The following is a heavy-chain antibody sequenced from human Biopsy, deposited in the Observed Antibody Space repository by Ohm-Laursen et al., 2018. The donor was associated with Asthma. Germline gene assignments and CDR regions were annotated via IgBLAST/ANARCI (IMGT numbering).Heavy chain of an antibody. CDR1: GYTFNSAG. CDR3: ARAVDYSHYYGLDV. V-gene: IGHV1-18*01. J-gene: IGHJ6*02. D-gene: IGHD3-10*01. Sequence: SVKVSCKTSGYTFNSAGITWVRQAPGQGLEWMGWISVYNGNTKVAQKLQDRVTMITDTSTSTAYIELRSLRSDDTAVYFCARAVDYSHYYGLDVWGQGTTVTVS. CDR2: ISVYNGNT.